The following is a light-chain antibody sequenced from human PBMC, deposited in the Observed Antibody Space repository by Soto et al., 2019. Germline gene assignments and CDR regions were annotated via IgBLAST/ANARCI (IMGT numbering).Light chain of an antibody. CDR3: QQYGISPAT. V-gene: IGKV3-20*01. Sequence: EIVVTQSPGTLSLSPGERATLSCRASQSLSGSHLAWYQQKPGQAPGLLMYGASNRATGIPDRFSGSGSGTDVTLTISRVEPEDFAVDFCQQYGISPATFGPGTKVDI. CDR1: QSLSGSH. J-gene: IGKJ3*01. CDR2: GAS.